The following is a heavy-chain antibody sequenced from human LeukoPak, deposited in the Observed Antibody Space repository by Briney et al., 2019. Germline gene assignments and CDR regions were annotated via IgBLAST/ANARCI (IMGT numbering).Heavy chain of an antibody. D-gene: IGHD6-19*01. CDR1: GFTLRNYG. Sequence: GGSLRLSCAASGFTLRNYGMHWVRQAPGKGLERVAVIWYDGSDKYYADFVKVRFTISRDNSKSTLYLQMNSLRAEDTAVYYCATVRRGSSGWYADIWGQGTAVTVSS. J-gene: IGHJ6*02. CDR2: IWYDGSDK. V-gene: IGHV3-33*01. CDR3: ATVRRGSSGWYADI.